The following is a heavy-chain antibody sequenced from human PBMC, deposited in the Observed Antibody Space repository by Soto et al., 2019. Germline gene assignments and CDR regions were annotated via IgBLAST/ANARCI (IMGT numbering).Heavy chain of an antibody. CDR1: GYTFTSYG. V-gene: IGHV1-18*01. J-gene: IGHJ4*02. CDR2: ISAYNGNT. Sequence: RASVKVSCKASGYTFTSYGISWGRQAPGQGLEWMGWISAYNGNTNYAQKLQGRVTMTTDTSTSTAYMELRSLRSDDTAVYYCARVRAMVTFDYWGQGTLVTVSS. D-gene: IGHD5-18*01. CDR3: ARVRAMVTFDY.